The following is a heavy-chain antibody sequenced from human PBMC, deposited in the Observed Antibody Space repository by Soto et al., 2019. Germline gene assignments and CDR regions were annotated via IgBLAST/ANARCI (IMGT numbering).Heavy chain of an antibody. D-gene: IGHD6-6*01. J-gene: IGHJ4*02. CDR2: IIPIFGTA. CDR3: ARDPWRTLYSSSSGFDY. CDR1: GGTFSSYA. V-gene: IGHV1-69*01. Sequence: QVQLVQSGAEVKKPGSSVKVSCKASGGTFSSYAISWVRQAPGQGLEWMGGIIPIFGTAHYAQKFQGRVTITADESTSTAYMELSSLRSEDTAVYYCARDPWRTLYSSSSGFDYWGQGSLVTVSS.